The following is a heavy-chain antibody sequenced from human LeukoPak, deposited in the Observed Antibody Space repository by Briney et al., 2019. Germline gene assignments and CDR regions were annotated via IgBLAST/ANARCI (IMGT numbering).Heavy chain of an antibody. J-gene: IGHJ4*02. Sequence: PGGSLRLSCAASGFTFSTYWMHWVRQASGKGLVWVSRILTDGSITTYADSVKGRFTISRDNAKNTLYLQMNSLRADDTAIYYCARGLTAAGASAFDYWGQGTLVTVSS. CDR2: ILTDGSIT. CDR1: GFTFSTYW. V-gene: IGHV3-74*01. CDR3: ARGLTAAGASAFDY. D-gene: IGHD6-13*01.